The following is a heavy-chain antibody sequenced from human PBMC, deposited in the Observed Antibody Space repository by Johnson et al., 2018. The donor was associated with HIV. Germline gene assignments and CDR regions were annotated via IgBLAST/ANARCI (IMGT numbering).Heavy chain of an antibody. CDR1: GFTFSSFA. D-gene: IGHD3-22*01. Sequence: QVELVESRGGVVQPGTSMRLSCAASGFTFSSFAMHWVRQAPGKGLEWMAFISYDGSNKSFTDSVRGRFPISRDNSKNTLFLQMNSLRAEDTAVYYCVRRFYDSSAFDIWGQGTLVTVSS. V-gene: IGHV3-30-3*01. CDR3: VRRFYDSSAFDI. J-gene: IGHJ3*02. CDR2: ISYDGSNK.